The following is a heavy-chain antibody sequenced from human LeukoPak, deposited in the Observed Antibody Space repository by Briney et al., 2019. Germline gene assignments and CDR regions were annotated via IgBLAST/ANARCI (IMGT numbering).Heavy chain of an antibody. CDR2: IYTSDST. CDR1: VGPISSGRYY. CDR3: AREGGDGGTR. V-gene: IGHV4-61*02. Sequence: SETLSLTCTLSVGPISSGRYYRRSVRQPAGKGLEWIGRIYTSDSTNYIHSLKSRVSITVDTSKNQFSLKLSSVTAADTAVYCWAREGGDGGTRRGQGTLVTVSS. J-gene: IGHJ4*02. D-gene: IGHD4-23*01.